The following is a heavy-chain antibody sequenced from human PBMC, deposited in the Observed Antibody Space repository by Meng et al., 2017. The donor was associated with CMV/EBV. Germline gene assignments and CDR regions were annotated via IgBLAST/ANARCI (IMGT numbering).Heavy chain of an antibody. D-gene: IGHD3-3*01. CDR3: ARGQTYYDFWSGYSD. V-gene: IGHV4-34*01. J-gene: IGHJ4*02. CDR1: GGSFSGYY. CDR2: INHSGST. Sequence: TLSLTCAVYGGSFSGYYWSWIRQPPGKGLEWIGEINHSGSTNYNPSLKSRVTISVDTSKNQFSLKLSSVTAADTAVYYCARGQTYYDFWSGYSDWGQGTLVTVSS.